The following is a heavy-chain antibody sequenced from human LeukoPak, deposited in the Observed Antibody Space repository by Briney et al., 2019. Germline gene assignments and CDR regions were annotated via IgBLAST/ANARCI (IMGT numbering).Heavy chain of an antibody. V-gene: IGHV4-39*02. J-gene: IGHJ5*02. CDR1: GGSISSSSYS. CDR2: VFYTGST. Sequence: KPSETLSLTCTVSGGSISSSSYSWGWIRQPPGKGLEWIGSVFYTGSTYYNPSLKSRVTISVATSKNQFSLQLNSVTPEDTAVYYCAREDEVGVTWSWFDPWGQGTLVTVSS. D-gene: IGHD1-26*01. CDR3: AREDEVGVTWSWFDP.